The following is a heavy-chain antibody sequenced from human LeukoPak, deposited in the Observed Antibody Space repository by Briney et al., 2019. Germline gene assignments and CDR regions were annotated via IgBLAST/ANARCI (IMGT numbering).Heavy chain of an antibody. CDR3: AKDSDFWSGYYIDY. Sequence: GGSLRLSCAASGFTFSSYSMNWVRQAPGKGLEWVAFIRYDGSNKYYADSVKGRFTISRDNSKNTLYLQMNSLRAEDTAVYYCAKDSDFWSGYYIDYWGQGTLVTVSS. V-gene: IGHV3-30*02. CDR1: GFTFSSYS. CDR2: IRYDGSNK. D-gene: IGHD3-3*01. J-gene: IGHJ4*02.